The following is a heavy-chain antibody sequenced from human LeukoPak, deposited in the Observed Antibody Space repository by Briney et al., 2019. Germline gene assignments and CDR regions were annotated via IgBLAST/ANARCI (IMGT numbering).Heavy chain of an antibody. J-gene: IGHJ4*02. D-gene: IGHD3-9*01. CDR2: IGASGGST. CDR3: AKAEGYDILTGLDY. CDR1: GFTFSGYA. V-gene: IGHV3-23*01. Sequence: GGSLRLSCATSGFTFSGYAMSWVRQAPGKGLEWASGIGASGGSTYYADSVKGRFTISRDNSKNTLYLQMNSLRTEDTAVYYCAKAEGYDILTGLDYWGQGTLVTVSS.